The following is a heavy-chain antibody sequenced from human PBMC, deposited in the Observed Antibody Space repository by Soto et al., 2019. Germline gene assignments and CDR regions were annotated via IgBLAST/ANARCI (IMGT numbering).Heavy chain of an antibody. CDR2: INAGNGNT. D-gene: IGHD4-17*01. V-gene: IGHV1-3*01. CDR3: ARSDGPLGDY. CDR1: GYTFTDYY. Sequence: ASVKVSCKASGYTFTDYYIHWGRQAPGQRLEWMGWINAGNGNTKYSQKFQGRVTITRDTSASTAYMELSSLRSEDTAVYYCARSDGPLGDYWGQGTLVTVSS. J-gene: IGHJ4*02.